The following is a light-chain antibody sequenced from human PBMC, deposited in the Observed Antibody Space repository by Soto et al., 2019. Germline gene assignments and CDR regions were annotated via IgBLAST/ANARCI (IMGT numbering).Light chain of an antibody. J-gene: IGLJ3*02. CDR1: SSNIGAGYD. V-gene: IGLV1-40*01. CDR2: GNT. CDR3: QSSDRSLSGLV. Sequence: QSVLTQPPSVSGAPGQTVTISCTGSSSNIGAGYDVHWYQQLPGTAPKLLISGNTNRPSGVPDGSFGSKPGTSASLAITGLQAEEEADYYCQSSDRSLSGLVFGGGTKLTVL.